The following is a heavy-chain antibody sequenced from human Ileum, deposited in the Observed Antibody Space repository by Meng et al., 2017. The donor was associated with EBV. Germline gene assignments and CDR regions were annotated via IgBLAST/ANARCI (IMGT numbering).Heavy chain of an antibody. Sequence: QVQMCQSGAGVKKPGASVKVSVKASDYTFTSCGISWVRQAPGQGLEWMGWISTYNGNTNYAQKLQGRVTMTTDTSTSTAYIQLRSLRSDDTAVYYCARDRQCGYWGQGTLVTVSS. D-gene: IGHD6-19*01. J-gene: IGHJ4*02. V-gene: IGHV1-18*01. CDR1: DYTFTSCG. CDR3: ARDRQCGY. CDR2: ISTYNGNT.